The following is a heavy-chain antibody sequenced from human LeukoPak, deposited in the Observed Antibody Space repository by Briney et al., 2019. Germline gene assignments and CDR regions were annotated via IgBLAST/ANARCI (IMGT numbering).Heavy chain of an antibody. V-gene: IGHV1-2*02. CDR2: INPNSGGT. CDR1: GYTFTGYY. CDR3: ARDWEGLGEYWYFDL. D-gene: IGHD1-26*01. J-gene: IGHJ2*01. Sequence: ASVKVSCKASGYTFTGYYMHWVRLAPGQGLEWIGWINPNSGGTNYAQKFQGRVTMTRDTSISTAYMELSRLRSDDTAVYYCARDWEGLGEYWYFDLWGRGTLVTVSS.